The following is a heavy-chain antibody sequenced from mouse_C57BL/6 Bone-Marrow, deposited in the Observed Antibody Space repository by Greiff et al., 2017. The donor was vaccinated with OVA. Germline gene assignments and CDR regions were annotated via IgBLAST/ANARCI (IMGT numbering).Heavy chain of an antibody. Sequence: QVQLQQPGAELVKPGASVKMSCKASGYTFTSYWITWVKQRPGQGLEWIGDIYPGSGSTNYNEKFKSKATLTVDTSSSTAYMQLSSLTSEDSAVYYCARIHYYGSSYYYAMDYWGQGTSVTVSS. D-gene: IGHD1-1*01. CDR3: ARIHYYGSSYYYAMDY. J-gene: IGHJ4*01. CDR2: IYPGSGST. CDR1: GYTFTSYW. V-gene: IGHV1-55*01.